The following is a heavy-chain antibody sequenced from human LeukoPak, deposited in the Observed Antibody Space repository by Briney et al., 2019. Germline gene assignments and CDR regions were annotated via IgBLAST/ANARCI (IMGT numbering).Heavy chain of an antibody. CDR1: GYTFTSSG. V-gene: IGHV1-18*01. CDR3: ARDSGRGSYYPNWFDP. D-gene: IGHD1-26*01. CDR2: ISGYNGYT. Sequence: GASVKVSCKTSGYTFTSSGISWVRQAPGQGLEWMGWISGYNGYTKSAQNLQGRVTMATDTSTNTAYMELRSLISDDTAVYYCARDSGRGSYYPNWFDPWGQGTLVTVSS. J-gene: IGHJ5*02.